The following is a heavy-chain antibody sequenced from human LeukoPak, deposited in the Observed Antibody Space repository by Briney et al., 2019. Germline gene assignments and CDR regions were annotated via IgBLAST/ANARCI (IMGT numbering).Heavy chain of an antibody. V-gene: IGHV3-21*01. Sequence: GGSLRLSCAVSGFTFSRFGMNWVRQAPGKGLEWVSSISSSSTYIYYAESVKGRFTISRDNAKNSLFLQMNSLRAEDTAVYFCARATWDPNYYYYMDVWGKGTTVTISS. CDR2: ISSSSTYI. CDR1: GFTFSRFG. D-gene: IGHD1-26*01. J-gene: IGHJ6*03. CDR3: ARATWDPNYYYYMDV.